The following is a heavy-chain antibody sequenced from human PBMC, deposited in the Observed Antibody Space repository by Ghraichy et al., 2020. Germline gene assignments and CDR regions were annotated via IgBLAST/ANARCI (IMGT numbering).Heavy chain of an antibody. CDR3: ARGTRLDSVVYFDF. CDR1: GGSFSVYY. CDR2: VDHSGST. V-gene: IGHV4-34*01. J-gene: IGHJ4*02. Sequence: SETLSLTCSVYGGSFSVYYWTWIRQPPGKGLEWIGEVDHSGSTNYIPSLKSRVTMSVDTSKNQFSLKLRSVTAADTAVYFCARGTRLDSVVYFDFWGQGVLVTVSS.